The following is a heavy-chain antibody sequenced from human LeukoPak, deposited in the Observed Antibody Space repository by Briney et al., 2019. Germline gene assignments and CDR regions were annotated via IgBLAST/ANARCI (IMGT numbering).Heavy chain of an antibody. CDR1: GFTVSSNY. CDR2: IYSGGST. D-gene: IGHD1-26*01. V-gene: IGHV3-53*04. J-gene: IGHJ3*02. CDR3: AREGRGSYYMGAFDI. Sequence: GGSLRLSCAASGFTVSSNYMSWVRQAPGKGLEWVSVIYSGGSTYYADSVKGRFTISRHNSKNTLYLQMNSLRAEDTVVYCCAREGRGSYYMGAFDIWGQGTMVTVSS.